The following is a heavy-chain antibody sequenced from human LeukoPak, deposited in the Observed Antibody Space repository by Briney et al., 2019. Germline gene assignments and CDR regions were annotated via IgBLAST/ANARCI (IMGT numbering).Heavy chain of an antibody. V-gene: IGHV3-30-3*02. CDR1: GFSFRSYA. D-gene: IGHD6-25*01. CDR3: AKSGAATGSRQYFQH. CDR2: ISYDGSNK. Sequence: GGSLRLSCAASGFSFRSYALHWVRQAPGKGPERVAVISYDGSNKYYADSVKGRLTISRDNSKNTLYLQMDSLRAEDTAVYYCAKSGAATGSRQYFQHWGQGTLVTVSS. J-gene: IGHJ1*01.